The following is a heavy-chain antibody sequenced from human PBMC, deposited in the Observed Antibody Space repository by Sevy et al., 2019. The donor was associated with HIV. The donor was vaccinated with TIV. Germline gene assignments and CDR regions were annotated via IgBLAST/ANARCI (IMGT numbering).Heavy chain of an antibody. Sequence: SETLSLTCTVSGASISSGDDYWSWIRQPPGRGLEWIGNIHYSGNTYYNSSLRSRVLMSVDTSKNQISLKLTSVTAADTAVYFCARDFSSGYNEYYFDYWGQGTLVTVSS. CDR1: GASISSGDDY. CDR2: IHYSGNT. V-gene: IGHV4-30-4*01. D-gene: IGHD5-12*01. J-gene: IGHJ4*02. CDR3: ARDFSSGYNEYYFDY.